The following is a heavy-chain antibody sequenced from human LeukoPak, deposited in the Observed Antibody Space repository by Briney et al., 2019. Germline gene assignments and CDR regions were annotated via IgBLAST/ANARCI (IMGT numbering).Heavy chain of an antibody. D-gene: IGHD4-23*01. CDR1: GFSLSTSGMC. J-gene: IGHJ6*02. CDR3: ARMVRVVTPYYYYGMDV. Sequence: SGPTLVNPTETLTLTCTFSGFSLSTSGMCVSWIRQPPGKALEWLALIDWDDDKYYSTSLKTRLTISKDTSKNQVVLTMTNMDPVDTATYYCARMVRVVTPYYYYGMDVWGQGTTVTVSS. CDR2: IDWDDDK. V-gene: IGHV2-70*01.